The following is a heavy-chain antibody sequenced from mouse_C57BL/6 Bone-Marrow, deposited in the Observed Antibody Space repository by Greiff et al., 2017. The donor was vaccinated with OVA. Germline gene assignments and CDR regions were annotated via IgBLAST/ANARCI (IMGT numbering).Heavy chain of an antibody. D-gene: IGHD1-1*01. V-gene: IGHV1-54*01. CDR2: INPGSGGT. Sequence: QVQLKESGAELVRPGTSVKVSCKASGYAFTNYLIEWVKQRPGQGLEWIGVINPGSGGTNYNEKFKGKATLTADKSSSTAYMQLSSLTSEDSAVYFCARTVASPAYWGQGTLVTVSA. CDR1: GYAFTNYL. CDR3: ARTVASPAY. J-gene: IGHJ3*01.